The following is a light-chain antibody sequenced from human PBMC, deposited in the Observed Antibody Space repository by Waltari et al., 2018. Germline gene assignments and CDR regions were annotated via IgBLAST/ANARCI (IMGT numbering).Light chain of an antibody. CDR1: SSDIGGYNS. Sequence: QSALTQPRSVSGSPGQSVTISCTGTSSDIGGYNSFSWYQQHPGKAPKLIIYDVTKRPSGVPDRFSASKSGNTASLTIAGLQADDEADYYCYSYADTFTWVFGGGTKLTVL. CDR2: DVT. J-gene: IGLJ3*02. CDR3: YSYADTFTWV. V-gene: IGLV2-11*01.